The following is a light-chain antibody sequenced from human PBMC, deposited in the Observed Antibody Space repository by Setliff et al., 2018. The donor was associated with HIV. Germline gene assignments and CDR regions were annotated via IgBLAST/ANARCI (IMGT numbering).Light chain of an antibody. CDR2: EVS. CDR1: SSDVGSYNL. V-gene: IGLV2-23*02. Sequence: QSALTQPASVPGSPGQSITISYTETSSDVGSYNLVSWYQQHPGKAPKLMIYEVSKRPSGVSNRFSGSKSGNTASLTVSGLQAEDEADYYCCSYTGSNNVFGTGTKVTVL. J-gene: IGLJ1*01. CDR3: CSYTGSNNV.